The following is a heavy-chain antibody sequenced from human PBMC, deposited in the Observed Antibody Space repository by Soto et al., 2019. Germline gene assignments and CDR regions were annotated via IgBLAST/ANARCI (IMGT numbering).Heavy chain of an antibody. D-gene: IGHD3-16*02. CDR1: GYTFTSYG. CDR3: ARGYDYVWGSYRTYYFDY. Sequence: QVQLVQSGAEVKKPGASVKVSCKASGYTFTSYGISWVRQAPGQGLEWMGWISAYNGNTNYAQKLQGRVTMTTDTSTSTAYMKLRSLRSDDTAVYYCARGYDYVWGSYRTYYFDYWGQGTLVTVSS. CDR2: ISAYNGNT. J-gene: IGHJ4*02. V-gene: IGHV1-18*01.